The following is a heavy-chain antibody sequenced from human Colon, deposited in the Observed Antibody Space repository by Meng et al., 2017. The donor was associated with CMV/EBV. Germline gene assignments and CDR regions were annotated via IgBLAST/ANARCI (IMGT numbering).Heavy chain of an antibody. V-gene: IGHV1-2*02. CDR3: ARGSSNWNYRSAFDI. D-gene: IGHD1-7*01. Sequence: ASVKVSCKASGYTFTGYYLHLVRQAPGQGLEWMGWINPESGGTTYAQKFQGRVTMTRDTSISTAYMDLSTLRSDDTAFYYCARGSSNWNYRSAFDIWGQGTMVTVSS. CDR2: INPESGGT. CDR1: GYTFTGYY. J-gene: IGHJ3*02.